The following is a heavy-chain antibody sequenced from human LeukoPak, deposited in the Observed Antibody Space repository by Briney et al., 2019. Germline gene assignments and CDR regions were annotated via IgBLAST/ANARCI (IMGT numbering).Heavy chain of an antibody. CDR3: ARDIGDYVWGSLLGAFDI. D-gene: IGHD3-16*01. CDR2: INWNGGST. Sequence: GGSLRLSCAASGFTFDDYGMSWVRQAPGKGLEWVSGINWNGGSTGYADSVKGRFTISRDNAKNSLYLQMNSLRAEDTALYHCARDIGDYVWGSLLGAFDIWGQGTMVTVSS. CDR1: GFTFDDYG. V-gene: IGHV3-20*01. J-gene: IGHJ3*02.